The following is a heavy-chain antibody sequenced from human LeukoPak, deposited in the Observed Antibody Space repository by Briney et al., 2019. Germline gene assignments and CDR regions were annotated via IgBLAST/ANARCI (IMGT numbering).Heavy chain of an antibody. CDR3: ARGTGGGCSGGSCHSGWFDP. D-gene: IGHD2-15*01. Sequence: GGSLRLSCAASGFTFSSYDMHWVRQATGKGLEWVSAIGTAGDTYYPGSVKGRFTISRDNAKNSLYLQMNSLRAEDTAVYFCARGTGGGCSGGSCHSGWFDPWGQGTLVTVSS. V-gene: IGHV3-13*01. CDR2: IGTAGDT. CDR1: GFTFSSYD. J-gene: IGHJ5*02.